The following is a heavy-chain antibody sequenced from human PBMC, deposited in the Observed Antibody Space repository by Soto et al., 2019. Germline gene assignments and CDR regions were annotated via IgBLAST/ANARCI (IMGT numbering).Heavy chain of an antibody. CDR2: IRGSGGST. Sequence: EVQLLESGGGLVQPGGSLRLSCAASGFTFTNYAMSWVRQAPGKGLEWVSAIRGSGGSTYYADSVKGRFTISRDNSQSTLYLQMNTLRAEDTAVYYCAKDRGKAVVNRDAFDICGQGTMVTVSS. CDR3: AKDRGKAVVNRDAFDI. D-gene: IGHD2-15*01. V-gene: IGHV3-23*01. J-gene: IGHJ3*02. CDR1: GFTFTNYA.